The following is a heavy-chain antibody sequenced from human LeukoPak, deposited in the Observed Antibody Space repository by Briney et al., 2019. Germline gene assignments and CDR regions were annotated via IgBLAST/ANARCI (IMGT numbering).Heavy chain of an antibody. Sequence: GGSLRLSCAASGFTFSSYAMSWVRQAPGKGLEWVSAISGSGGSTYYADSVKGRFTISRDNSKNTLYLQMNSLRAEDTAVYYCAKGHVLLWFGERPAPFDYWGQGTLVTVSS. D-gene: IGHD3-10*01. J-gene: IGHJ4*02. V-gene: IGHV3-23*01. CDR1: GFTFSSYA. CDR3: AKGHVLLWFGERPAPFDY. CDR2: ISGSGGST.